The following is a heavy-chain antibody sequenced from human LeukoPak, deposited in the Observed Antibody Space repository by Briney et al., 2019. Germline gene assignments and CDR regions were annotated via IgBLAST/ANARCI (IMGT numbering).Heavy chain of an antibody. CDR3: ARGFWSGYYFDY. CDR1: GGTFSSYA. D-gene: IGHD3-3*01. J-gene: IGHJ4*02. CDR2: IIPIFGTA. V-gene: IGHV1-69*05. Sequence: ASVKVSCKASGGTFSSYAISWVRQAPGQGLEWMGRIIPIFGTANYAQKFQGRVTITTDESTSTTYMELSSLRSEDTAVYYCARGFWSGYYFDYWGLGTLVTVSS.